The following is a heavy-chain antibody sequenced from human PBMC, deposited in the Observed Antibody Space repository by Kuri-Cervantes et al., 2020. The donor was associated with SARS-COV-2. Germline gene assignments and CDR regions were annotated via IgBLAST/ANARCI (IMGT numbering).Heavy chain of an antibody. CDR3: ARDRPYENTIFGVAPSHDWYFDL. J-gene: IGHJ2*01. CDR2: IWYGGGNK. CDR1: GFTFSSYG. D-gene: IGHD3-3*01. Sequence: SLKISCAASGFTFSSYGMHWVRQAPGKGLEWVAVIWYGGGNKYYADSVKGRFTISRDNSKNTLYLQMNSLRAEDTAVYYCARDRPYENTIFGVAPSHDWYFDLWDRGTLVTVSS. V-gene: IGHV3-33*08.